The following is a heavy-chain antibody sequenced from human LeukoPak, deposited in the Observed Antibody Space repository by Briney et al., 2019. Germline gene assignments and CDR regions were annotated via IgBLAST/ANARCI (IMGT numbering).Heavy chain of an antibody. CDR3: ARDPGDLDYGDYYYYYGMDV. CDR2: IYYSGST. CDR1: GGSISSGDYY. J-gene: IGHJ6*02. Sequence: SETLSLTCTVSGGSISSGDYYWSWIRQPPGKVLEWIGYIYYSGSTYYNPSLKSQVTISVDTSKNQFSLKLSSVTAADTAVYYCARDPGDLDYGDYYYYYGMDVWGQGTTVTVSS. D-gene: IGHD4-17*01. V-gene: IGHV4-30-4*01.